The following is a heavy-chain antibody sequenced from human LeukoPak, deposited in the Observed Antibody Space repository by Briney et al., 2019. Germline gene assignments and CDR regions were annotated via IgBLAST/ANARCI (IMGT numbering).Heavy chain of an antibody. CDR2: IIPIFGTA. CDR3: ARDGGGYYYDSSGSLDY. J-gene: IGHJ4*02. D-gene: IGHD3-22*01. Sequence: SVKVSCKASGGTFSSYAISWVRQAPGQGLEWMGGIIPIFGTANYAQKFQGRVTITTDESTSTAYMELSSLRSEDTAVYYCARDGGGYYYDSSGSLDYWGQGTLVTVSS. CDR1: GGTFSSYA. V-gene: IGHV1-69*05.